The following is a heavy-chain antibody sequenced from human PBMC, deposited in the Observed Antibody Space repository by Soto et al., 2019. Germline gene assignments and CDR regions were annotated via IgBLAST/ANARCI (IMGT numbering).Heavy chain of an antibody. CDR2: IIPVFGTP. V-gene: IGHV1-69*12. D-gene: IGHD3-22*01. J-gene: IGHJ6*02. CDR3: ARGDATKIIVTTYYGLDV. Sequence: QVQVVQSGAEVKKPGSSVKVSCKASGGSFSNYGISWVRQAPGQGLEWMGGIIPVFGTPHYAQKFQDRVTITADESTSTVYMEVSSLTSEDTAVYYCARGDATKIIVTTYYGLDVWGQGTTVTV. CDR1: GGSFSNYG.